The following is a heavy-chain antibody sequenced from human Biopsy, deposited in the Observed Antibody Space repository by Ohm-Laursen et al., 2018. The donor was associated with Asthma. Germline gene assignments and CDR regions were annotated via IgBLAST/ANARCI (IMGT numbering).Heavy chain of an antibody. Sequence: SVKASCKASGGTFSRYAISWVRQAPGQGLEWMGGIIPVFVASNYAQKFQGRVTFTADGSTSSAYMELSSLTSEDSAVYYCAREVSTVDYGYYYFAMDVWGQGTTVTVSS. CDR2: IIPVFVAS. CDR3: AREVSTVDYGYYYFAMDV. D-gene: IGHD4-17*01. CDR1: GGTFSRYA. V-gene: IGHV1-69*13. J-gene: IGHJ6*02.